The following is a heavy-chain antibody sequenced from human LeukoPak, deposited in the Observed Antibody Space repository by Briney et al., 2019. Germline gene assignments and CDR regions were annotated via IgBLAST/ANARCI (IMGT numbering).Heavy chain of an antibody. CDR3: AKIGAYCGGDCYSRWFDP. CDR1: GFTFSTYA. J-gene: IGHJ5*02. V-gene: IGHV3-23*01. CDR2: ISDSGGRT. D-gene: IGHD2-21*01. Sequence: GGSLRLSCAASGFTFSTYAVNWVRQAPGKGLEWVSSISDSGGRTYYADSVKGRFTISRDNSKNTLYLQMNSLRAEDTAVYYCAKIGAYCGGDCYSRWFDPWGQGTLVTVSS.